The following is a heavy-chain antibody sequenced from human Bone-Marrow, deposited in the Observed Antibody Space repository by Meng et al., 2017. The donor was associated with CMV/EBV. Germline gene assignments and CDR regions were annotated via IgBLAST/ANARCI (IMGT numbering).Heavy chain of an antibody. Sequence: ASVKVSCKASGYTFTSYGISWVRQAPGQGLEWMGWISAYNGNTNYAQKLQGRVTMTTDTSTSTAYMELRSLRSDDTAVYYCASERGIRFYRYYGMDVWGQGTTVTVSS. CDR3: ASERGIRFYRYYGMDV. D-gene: IGHD3-3*01. CDR2: ISAYNGNT. J-gene: IGHJ6*02. V-gene: IGHV1-18*01. CDR1: GYTFTSYG.